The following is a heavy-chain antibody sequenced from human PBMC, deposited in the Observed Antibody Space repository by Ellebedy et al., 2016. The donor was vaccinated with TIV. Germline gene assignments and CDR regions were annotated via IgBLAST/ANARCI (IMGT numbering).Heavy chain of an antibody. Sequence: SETLSLXXTVSGDSISTYYWSWVRQPAGKGLEWIGRIYPSGTTNYNPSLKSRVTMSVDTSKNQFSLKLSSVTAADTAVYYCARHEGIAAAPFDYWGQGTLVTVSS. CDR1: GDSISTYY. CDR2: IYPSGTT. J-gene: IGHJ4*02. V-gene: IGHV4-4*07. D-gene: IGHD6-13*01. CDR3: ARHEGIAAAPFDY.